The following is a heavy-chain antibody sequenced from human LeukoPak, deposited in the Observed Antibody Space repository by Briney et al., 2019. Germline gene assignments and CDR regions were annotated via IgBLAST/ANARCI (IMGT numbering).Heavy chain of an antibody. CDR3: AGSSTSSATPGAFDI. Sequence: GASVKVSCKASGYTFTGYYMHWVRQAPGQGLEWMGWINPNSGGTNYAQKLQGRVTMTTDTSTSTAYMELRSLRSDDTAVYYCAGSSTSSATPGAFDIWGQGTMVTVSS. D-gene: IGHD2-2*01. J-gene: IGHJ3*02. CDR2: INPNSGGT. V-gene: IGHV1-2*02. CDR1: GYTFTGYY.